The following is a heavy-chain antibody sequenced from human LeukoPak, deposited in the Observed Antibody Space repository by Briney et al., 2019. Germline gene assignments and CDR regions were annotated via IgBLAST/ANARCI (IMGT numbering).Heavy chain of an antibody. CDR2: DTYTGST. Sequence: PSQTLSLTCIVSGGSMKTRIYYWVWIRQSPGTGLEWIGCDTYTGSTHYNPSLASRVTISVDTSKNQFSLQLTSVTAADTAMYYCARLGDSSGYYPYAFDIWGQGTMVTVSP. J-gene: IGHJ3*02. D-gene: IGHD3-22*01. CDR3: ARLGDSSGYYPYAFDI. CDR1: GGSMKTRIYY. V-gene: IGHV4-39*01.